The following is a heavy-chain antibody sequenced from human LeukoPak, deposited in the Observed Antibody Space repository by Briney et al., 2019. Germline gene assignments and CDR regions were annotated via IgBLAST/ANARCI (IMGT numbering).Heavy chain of an antibody. CDR1: GITFGNNW. J-gene: IGHJ5*02. CDR2: INSDGGGA. V-gene: IGHV3-74*01. Sequence: GGSLRLSCAASGITFGNNWMHWVRQGPGKGLVWISRINSDGGGAIYADSVKGRFTVSRDNAKNTLYLQMNSLRAEDTAVYCCARDVPHNWSDTWGQGTLVTVSS. CDR3: ARDVPHNWSDT.